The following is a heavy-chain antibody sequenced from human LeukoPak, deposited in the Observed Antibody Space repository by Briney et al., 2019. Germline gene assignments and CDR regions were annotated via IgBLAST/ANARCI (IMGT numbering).Heavy chain of an antibody. V-gene: IGHV3-23*01. Sequence: GGSLRLSCAASGFTFSDYYMSWVRQAPGKGLEWVSAISGSGGSTYYADSVKGRFTISRDNSKNTLYLQMNSLRAEDTAVYYCAKDLGAFAEYFQHWGQGTLVTVSS. CDR2: ISGSGGST. CDR1: GFTFSDYY. D-gene: IGHD1-26*01. J-gene: IGHJ1*01. CDR3: AKDLGAFAEYFQH.